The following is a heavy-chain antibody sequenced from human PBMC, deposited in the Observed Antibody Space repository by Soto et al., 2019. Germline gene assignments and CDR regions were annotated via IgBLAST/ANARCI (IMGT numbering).Heavy chain of an antibody. J-gene: IGHJ4*02. V-gene: IGHV2-5*02. CDR3: AHERWYGAFDY. Sequence: GLDLEWLALIYWDDDKRYSPSLKSRLTITKDTSKNQVVLTMTNMDPVDTATYYCAHERWYGAFDYWGQGTLVTVSS. CDR2: IYWDDDK. D-gene: IGHD4-17*01.